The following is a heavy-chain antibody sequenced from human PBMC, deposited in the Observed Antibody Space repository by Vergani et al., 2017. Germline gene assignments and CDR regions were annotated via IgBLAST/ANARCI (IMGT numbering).Heavy chain of an antibody. D-gene: IGHD4-11*01. CDR3: ARRSITTRYFDY. V-gene: IGHV3-72*01. J-gene: IGHJ4*02. CDR2: TRNKAKSYTT. Sequence: EVQLVESGGGLVQPGGSLRLSCAASGFTFSDHYMDWVRQAPGKGLEWVGRTRNKAKSYTTEYAASVKCRFTISRDDSKNSLYLQMNSLKTEDTAVYYCARRSITTRYFDYWGQGTLVTVSS. CDR1: GFTFSDHY.